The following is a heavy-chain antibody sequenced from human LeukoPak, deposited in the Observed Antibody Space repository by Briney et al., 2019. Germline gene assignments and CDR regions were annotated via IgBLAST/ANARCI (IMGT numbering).Heavy chain of an antibody. J-gene: IGHJ4*02. CDR3: ARLTMIRGLVDY. D-gene: IGHD3-10*01. Sequence: SETLSLTCIVSGGSISSRSYYWGWIRQPPGKGLEWIGSIYYSGSTDYNPSLKSRVTISADTSKNQFSLKLNSVTAADTAVYYCARLTMIRGLVDYWGQGTLVTVSS. V-gene: IGHV4-39*01. CDR2: IYYSGST. CDR1: GGSISSRSYY.